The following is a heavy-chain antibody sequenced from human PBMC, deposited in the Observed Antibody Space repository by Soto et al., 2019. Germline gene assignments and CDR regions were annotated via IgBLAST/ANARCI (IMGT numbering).Heavy chain of an antibody. D-gene: IGHD5-18*01. V-gene: IGHV4-59*01. CDR2: IYYSGST. J-gene: IGHJ4*02. CDR3: ARAGIQLWPTDFVY. Sequence: QVQLQESGPGLVKPSETLSLTCTVSGGSISSYYWSWIRQPPGKGLEWIGYIYYSGSTNYNPSLKSRVTISVDTSKNQFSLKLSSVTAADTAVYYCARAGIQLWPTDFVYWGQGTLVTVSS. CDR1: GGSISSYY.